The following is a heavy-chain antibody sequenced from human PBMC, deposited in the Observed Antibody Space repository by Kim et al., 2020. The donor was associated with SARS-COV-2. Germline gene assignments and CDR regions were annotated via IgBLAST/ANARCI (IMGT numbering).Heavy chain of an antibody. CDR1: GYTFTGYY. V-gene: IGHV1-2*02. Sequence: ASVKVSCKASGYTFTGYYMHWVRQAPGQGLEWMGWINPNSGGTNYAQKFQGRVTMTRDTSISTAYMELSRLRSDDTAVYYCARENEDCGAFDIWGQGTMVTVSS. CDR2: INPNSGGT. J-gene: IGHJ3*02. CDR3: ARENEDCGAFDI. D-gene: IGHD2-21*02.